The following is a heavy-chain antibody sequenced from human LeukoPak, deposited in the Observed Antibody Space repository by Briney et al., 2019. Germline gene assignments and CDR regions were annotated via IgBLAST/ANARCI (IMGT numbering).Heavy chain of an antibody. D-gene: IGHD2-2*01. CDR2: INHSGST. CDR1: GGSFSGYY. CDR3: ARGLHCSSTSCYPFDY. J-gene: IGHJ4*02. V-gene: IGHV4-34*01. Sequence: SETLSLTCAVYGGSFSGYYWSWIRQPPGKGLEWIGEINHSGSTNYNPSLKSRVTISVDTSKNQFSLKLSSVTAADTAVYYCARGLHCSSTSCYPFDYWGQGTLVTVSS.